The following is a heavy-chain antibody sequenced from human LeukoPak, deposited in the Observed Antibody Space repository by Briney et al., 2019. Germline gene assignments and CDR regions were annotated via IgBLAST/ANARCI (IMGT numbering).Heavy chain of an antibody. CDR3: AGFFDYDILTGYYGLDY. V-gene: IGHV4-34*01. CDR1: GGSFSGYY. J-gene: IGHJ4*02. CDR2: INHSGST. Sequence: SETLSLTCAVYGGSFSGYYWSWIRQPPGKGLEWIGEINHSGSTNYNPSLKSRVTISVDTSKNQFSLKLSSVTAADTAVYYCAGFFDYDILTGYYGLDYWGQGTLVTVSS. D-gene: IGHD3-9*01.